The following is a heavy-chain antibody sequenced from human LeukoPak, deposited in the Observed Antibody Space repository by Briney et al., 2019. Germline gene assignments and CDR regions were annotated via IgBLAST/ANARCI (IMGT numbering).Heavy chain of an antibody. D-gene: IGHD2-2*01. V-gene: IGHV1-2*02. Sequence: ASVKVSCKASEYTFTGYYMHWVRQAPGQGLEWMGWINPNSGGTNYAQKFQGRVTMTRDTSISTAYMELSRLRSDDTAVYYCARDIVVVPALTGGMDVWGQGTTVTVSS. CDR1: EYTFTGYY. CDR2: INPNSGGT. J-gene: IGHJ6*02. CDR3: ARDIVVVPALTGGMDV.